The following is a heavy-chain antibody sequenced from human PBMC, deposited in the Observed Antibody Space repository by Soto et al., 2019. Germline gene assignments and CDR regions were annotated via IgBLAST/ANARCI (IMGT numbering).Heavy chain of an antibody. CDR1: GGSISSGGYY. J-gene: IGHJ4*02. V-gene: IGHV4-31*03. D-gene: IGHD2-21*02. CDR2: IYYSGST. Sequence: QVQLQESGPGLVKPSQTLSLTCTVSGGSISSGGYYWSWIRQHPGKGLEWIGYIYYSGSTYYNPSLKSRVTISVDTSKNQLALKLSSVTAADTAVYYCASGASGGNSATFDYWGQGTLVTVSS. CDR3: ASGASGGNSATFDY.